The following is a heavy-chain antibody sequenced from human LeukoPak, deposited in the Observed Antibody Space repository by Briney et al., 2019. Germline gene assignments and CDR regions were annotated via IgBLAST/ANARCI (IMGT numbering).Heavy chain of an antibody. J-gene: IGHJ3*01. CDR3: ARSSYSSSSSV. V-gene: IGHV3-30*04. Sequence: PGGSLRLSCKASGFILSGFGMHWVRQAPGKGLEWVAVISHDGSNKYYADSVKGRFTISRDNSKNTLYLQMNSLRAEDTAVYYCARSSYSSSSSVWGQGTMVTVSS. CDR1: GFILSGFG. D-gene: IGHD6-6*01. CDR2: ISHDGSNK.